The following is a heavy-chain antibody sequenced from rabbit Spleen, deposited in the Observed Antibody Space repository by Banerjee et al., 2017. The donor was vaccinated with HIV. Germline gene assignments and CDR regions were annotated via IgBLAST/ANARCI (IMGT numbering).Heavy chain of an antibody. J-gene: IGHJ4*01. CDR1: GLDFSSSYW. D-gene: IGHD4-2*01. Sequence: QEQLEESGGDLVQPEGSLTLTCTASGLDFSSSYWICWVRQAPGKGLEWIACKWGGASGTTYYASWAKGRFTISKPSSTTVTLQMTSLTAADTATYFCARGIPGSANYLREINLWGPGTLVTVS. V-gene: IGHV1S45*01. CDR3: ARGIPGSANYLREINL. CDR2: KWGGASGTT.